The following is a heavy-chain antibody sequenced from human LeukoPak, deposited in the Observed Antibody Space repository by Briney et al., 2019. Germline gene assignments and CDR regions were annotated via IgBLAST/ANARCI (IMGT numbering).Heavy chain of an antibody. CDR3: ARGQDYYDSSGYYPLDY. J-gene: IGHJ4*02. V-gene: IGHV1-69*04. Sequence: GASVKVSCKASGGTFSSYAISWVRQAPGQGLEWMGRIIPILGIANYAQKFQGRVTITADKSTSTAYMELSSLRSEDTAVYYCARGQDYYDSSGYYPLDYWGQGTLVTASS. CDR1: GGTFSSYA. D-gene: IGHD3-22*01. CDR2: IIPILGIA.